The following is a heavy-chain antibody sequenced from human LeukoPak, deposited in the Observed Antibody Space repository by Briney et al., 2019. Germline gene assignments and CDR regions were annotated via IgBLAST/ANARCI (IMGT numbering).Heavy chain of an antibody. CDR1: GGSISSDY. V-gene: IGHV4-4*07. D-gene: IGHD3-16*01. CDR3: ARGGDWFDP. J-gene: IGHJ5*02. CDR2: IHYSGST. Sequence: SETLSLTCTVSGGSISSDYWNWIRQPAGKGVEWIGRIHYSGSTSYHPSLKSRVTMSIDTSKNQFSLKLSSVTAADTAVYYCARGGDWFDPWGQGTLVTVSS.